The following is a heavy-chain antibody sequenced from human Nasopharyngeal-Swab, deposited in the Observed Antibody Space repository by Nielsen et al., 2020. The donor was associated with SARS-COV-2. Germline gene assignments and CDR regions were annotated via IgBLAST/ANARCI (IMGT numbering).Heavy chain of an antibody. CDR2: INDPGSST. D-gene: IGHD3-16*02. J-gene: IGHJ4*02. Sequence: GESLKISCAASGFTFSGYWMHWVRQAPGKGLVWVSSINDPGSSTTYADSVKGRFTISRDNAKNTLYLQMTSLRVEDTAVYYCARMGATYYVNVWGSFRYDYWGQGALVTVSS. CDR1: GFTFSGYW. V-gene: IGHV3-74*01. CDR3: ARMGATYYVNVWGSFRYDY.